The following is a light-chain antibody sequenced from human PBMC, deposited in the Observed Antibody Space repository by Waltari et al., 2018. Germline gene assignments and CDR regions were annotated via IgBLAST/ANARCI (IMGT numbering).Light chain of an antibody. J-gene: IGLJ3*02. CDR3: QAWDSSTVV. Sequence: SYELPQPPSVSVSPGQTASITCSGAKLGHKYVCWYQQKPGQPPVLVIYEDRKRPSGIPERFSGSNSGNTATLTISGTQAMDEADYYCQAWDSSTVVFGGGTKLTVL. V-gene: IGLV3-1*01. CDR2: EDR. CDR1: KLGHKY.